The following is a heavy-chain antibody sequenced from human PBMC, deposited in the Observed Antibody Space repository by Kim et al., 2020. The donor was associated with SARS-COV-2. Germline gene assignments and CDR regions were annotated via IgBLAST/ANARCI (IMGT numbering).Heavy chain of an antibody. J-gene: IGHJ5*01. V-gene: IGHV3-30*18. D-gene: IGHD3-9*01. Sequence: GGSLRLSCVASGFTFSSFGMHWVRQAPGKGLEWVAVISHDGSNKFYTDSVKGRFTISRDNSKNTLYLQMDSLRPEDTAVYYCAKHRYYDILTGYLDSWGQGARVTVSS. CDR2: ISHDGSNK. CDR1: GFTFSSFG. CDR3: AKHRYYDILTGYLDS.